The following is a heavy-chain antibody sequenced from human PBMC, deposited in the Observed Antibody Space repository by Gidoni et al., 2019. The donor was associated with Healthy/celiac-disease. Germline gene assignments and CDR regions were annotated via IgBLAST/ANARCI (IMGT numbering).Heavy chain of an antibody. Sequence: QVQLQQWGAGLFKPSETLSLTCAVYGGSFSGYYWSWIRQPPGKGLEWIGEINHSGSTNYNPSLKSRVTISVDTSKNQFSLKLSSVTAADTAVYYCARVPGYSLDYWGQGTLVTVSS. CDR1: GGSFSGYY. J-gene: IGHJ4*02. CDR2: INHSGST. CDR3: ARVPGYSLDY. D-gene: IGHD6-13*01. V-gene: IGHV4-34*01.